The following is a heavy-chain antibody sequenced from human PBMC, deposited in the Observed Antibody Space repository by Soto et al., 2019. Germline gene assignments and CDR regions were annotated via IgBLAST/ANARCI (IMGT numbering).Heavy chain of an antibody. D-gene: IGHD3-3*01. J-gene: IGHJ6*02. Sequence: GESLKISCKGSGYSFTSYWISGVRQVPGKGLEWMGRIDPSDSYTNYSPSFQGHVTISADKSISTAYLQWSSLKASDTAMYYCARPMRFLEWSTTYYYYGMDVWGQGTTVTVSS. CDR2: IDPSDSYT. CDR3: ARPMRFLEWSTTYYYYGMDV. V-gene: IGHV5-10-1*01. CDR1: GYSFTSYW.